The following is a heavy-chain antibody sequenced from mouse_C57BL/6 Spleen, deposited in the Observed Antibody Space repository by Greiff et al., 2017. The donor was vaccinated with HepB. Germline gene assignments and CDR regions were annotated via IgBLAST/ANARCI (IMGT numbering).Heavy chain of an antibody. J-gene: IGHJ3*01. CDR1: GYTFTSYC. Sequence: EVKVEESGTVLARPGASVKMSCKTSGYTFTSYCMHWVKQRPGQGLEWIGAIYPGNSDTSYNQKFKGKATLTAVTSSSTAYMQLSRLTTEDSAVYYCTRDHYGNSSFAYWGQGTLVTVSS. CDR2: IYPGNSDT. D-gene: IGHD1-1*01. V-gene: IGHV1-5*01. CDR3: TRDHYGNSSFAY.